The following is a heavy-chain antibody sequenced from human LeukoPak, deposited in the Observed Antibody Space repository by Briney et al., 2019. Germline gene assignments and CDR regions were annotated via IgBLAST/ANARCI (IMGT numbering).Heavy chain of an antibody. J-gene: IGHJ4*02. CDR1: GGSISSSSYY. D-gene: IGHD6-13*01. CDR2: IYYSGNT. CDR3: ARDRALFSYSSSSYFDY. Sequence: SETLSLTCTVSGGSISSSSYYWGWIRQPPGKGLEWIGSIYYSGNTYHNPSLKSRVTISVDTSKNQFSLKLSSVTAADTAVYCCARDRALFSYSSSSYFDYWGQGTLVTVSS. V-gene: IGHV4-39*02.